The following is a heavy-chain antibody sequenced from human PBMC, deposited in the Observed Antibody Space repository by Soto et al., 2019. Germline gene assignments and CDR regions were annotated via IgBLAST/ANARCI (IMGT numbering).Heavy chain of an antibody. CDR1: GGSISSGGYY. D-gene: IGHD6-13*01. V-gene: IGHV4-31*03. CDR2: IYYSGST. J-gene: IGHJ5*02. CDR3: ARAQAGIAAAGPDP. Sequence: QVQLQESGPGLVKPSQTLSLTCTVSGGSISSGGYYWSWIRQHPGKGLEWIGYIYYSGSTYYNPSRKSRVTISVDTSKNQFSLKLSSVTAADTAVYYCARAQAGIAAAGPDPWGQGTLVTVSS.